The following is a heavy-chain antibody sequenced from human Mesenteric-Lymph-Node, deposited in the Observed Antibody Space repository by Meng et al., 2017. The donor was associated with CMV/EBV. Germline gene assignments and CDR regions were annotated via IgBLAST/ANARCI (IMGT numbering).Heavy chain of an antibody. J-gene: IGHJ6*02. CDR3: ASDVSGPVIFFYYGMDV. CDR1: GFTFSSYF. D-gene: IGHD3-10*01. CDR2: ISSSSSYI. Sequence: GESLKISCAASGFTFSSYFMIWVRQAPGKGLEWVSTISSSSSYIYYADSVKGRFTISRDNSKHMLYLQMNSLRAEDTAVYYCASDVSGPVIFFYYGMDVWGPGTSVTVSS. V-gene: IGHV3-21*06.